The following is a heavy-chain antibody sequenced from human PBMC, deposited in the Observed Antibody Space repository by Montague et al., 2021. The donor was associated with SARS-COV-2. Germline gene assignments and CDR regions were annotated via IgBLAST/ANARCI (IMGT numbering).Heavy chain of an antibody. J-gene: IGHJ5*02. CDR3: ARGLLTINMIVVVMAGASNWLDP. D-gene: IGHD3-22*01. V-gene: IGHV4-34*01. Sequence: SETLSLTCAVYGGSFSGYYWSWIRQPPGKGLEWIGEINQSESPNYNPSLKSRVTISLDTSKNQISLRLTSVTAADTAVYYCARGLLTINMIVVVMAGASNWLDPWGQGTLVTVSP. CDR2: INQSESP. CDR1: GGSFSGYY.